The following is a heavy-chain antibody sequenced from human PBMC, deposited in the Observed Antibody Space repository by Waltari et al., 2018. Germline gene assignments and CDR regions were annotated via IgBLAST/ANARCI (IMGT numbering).Heavy chain of an antibody. D-gene: IGHD6-13*01. J-gene: IGHJ4*02. CDR3: ARVPLGYSNSWYYFDY. CDR1: GGSISSSSW. Sequence: QVQLQESGPGLVKPSGTLSLTCAVSGGSISSSSWWSWVRQPPGKGLEWIGEAYHSGSTNYNPSLKSRVTMSVDKSKNQFSLNLSSVTAADTAVYYCARVPLGYSNSWYYFDYWGQGTLVTVSS. CDR2: AYHSGST. V-gene: IGHV4-4*02.